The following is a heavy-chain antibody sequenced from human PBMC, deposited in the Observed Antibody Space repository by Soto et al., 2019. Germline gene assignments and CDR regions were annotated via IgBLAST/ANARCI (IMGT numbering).Heavy chain of an antibody. CDR3: AKDNCVSPSCSRLYNWFVP. CDR2: IAYDGSTK. Sequence: QVQLVESGGGVVQPGRSLRLSCVASGFTFSSYGMHWVRQAPGKGLEWVAVIAYDGSTKYYADSVKGRFTISRDNSKNTLFRQMNSLRAEDTSVYYCAKDNCVSPSCSRLYNWFVPWGQGTLVTVSS. J-gene: IGHJ5*02. D-gene: IGHD2-2*01. V-gene: IGHV3-30*18. CDR1: GFTFSSYG.